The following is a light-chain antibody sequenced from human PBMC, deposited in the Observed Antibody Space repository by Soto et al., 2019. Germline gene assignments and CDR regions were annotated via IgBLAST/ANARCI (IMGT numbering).Light chain of an antibody. CDR2: DAS. V-gene: IGKV3-11*01. Sequence: EIVLTQSPATLSLSPGERATLSCRASQSVSSYLAWYQQKPGQAPRLLIYDASNRATGIPARFSGSGSGIDFTLTISSLEPEDFAVYYCQQRSNWVTFGQGTRLE. CDR1: QSVSSY. CDR3: QQRSNWVT. J-gene: IGKJ5*01.